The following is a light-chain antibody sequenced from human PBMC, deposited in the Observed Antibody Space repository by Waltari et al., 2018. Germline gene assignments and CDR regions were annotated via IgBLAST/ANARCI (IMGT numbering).Light chain of an antibody. Sequence: DIQMTQSPSSLSASVGDTVTITCQANHDISDYLNWYQQKPGKAPNLLISDASHLEAGVPSRLSGSGYGTDFTFTISSLQPEDFATYYCQQHDNPPFTFGQGTKLEIK. CDR3: QQHDNPPFT. V-gene: IGKV1-33*01. CDR1: HDISDY. J-gene: IGKJ2*01. CDR2: DAS.